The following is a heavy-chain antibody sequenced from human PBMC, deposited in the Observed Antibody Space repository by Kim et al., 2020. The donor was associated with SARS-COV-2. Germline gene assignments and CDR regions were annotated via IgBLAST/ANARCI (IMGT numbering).Heavy chain of an antibody. CDR3: TTKAVRGALYYYYGMDV. J-gene: IGHJ6*02. Sequence: GGSLRLSCAASGFTFSNAWMSWVRQAPGKGLEWVGRIKSKTDGGTTDYAAPVKGRFTISRDDSKNTLYLQMNSLKTEDTAVYYCTTKAVRGALYYYYGMDVRGQGTTVTVSS. CDR1: GFTFSNAW. V-gene: IGHV3-15*01. D-gene: IGHD3-10*01. CDR2: IKSKTDGGTT.